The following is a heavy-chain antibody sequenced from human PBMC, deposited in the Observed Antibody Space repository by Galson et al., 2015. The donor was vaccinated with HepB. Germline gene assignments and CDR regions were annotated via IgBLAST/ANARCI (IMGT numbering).Heavy chain of an antibody. CDR2: ISWDGGST. J-gene: IGHJ4*02. V-gene: IGHV3-43D*03. CDR3: AKTPNYDILTGYYDY. D-gene: IGHD3-9*01. Sequence: SLRLSCAASGFTFDDYAMHWVRQAPGKGLEWVSLISWDGGSTYYADSVKGRFTISRDNSKNSLYLQMNSLRAEDTALYYCAKTPNYDILTGYYDYWGQGTLVTVSS. CDR1: GFTFDDYA.